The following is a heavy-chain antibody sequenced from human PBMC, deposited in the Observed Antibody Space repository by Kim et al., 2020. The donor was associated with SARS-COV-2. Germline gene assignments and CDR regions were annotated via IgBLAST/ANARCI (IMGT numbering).Heavy chain of an antibody. Sequence: SVKVSCKASGGTFSSYAISWVRQAPGQGLEWMGGIIPIFGTANYAQKFQGRVTITADESTSTAYMELSSLRSEDTAVYYCARGPLLWFGESPSYYYGMDVWGQGTTVTVSS. J-gene: IGHJ6*02. V-gene: IGHV1-69*13. D-gene: IGHD3-10*01. CDR3: ARGPLLWFGESPSYYYGMDV. CDR1: GGTFSSYA. CDR2: IIPIFGTA.